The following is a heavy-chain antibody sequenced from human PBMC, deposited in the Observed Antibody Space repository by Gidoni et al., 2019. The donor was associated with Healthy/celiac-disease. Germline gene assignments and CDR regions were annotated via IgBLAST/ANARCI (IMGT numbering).Heavy chain of an antibody. CDR2: INHSGST. CDR3: ARGGTPSVYDAFDI. Sequence: QVQLQQLGAGLLKPSETLSLNCAVYGGSFSGYYWSWNRQPPGTGLECIGEINHSGSTNYNPSLKSRVTISVDTSKNQFSLKLSSVTAADTAVYYCARGGTPSVYDAFDIWGQGTMVTVSS. V-gene: IGHV4-34*01. D-gene: IGHD3-10*01. J-gene: IGHJ3*02. CDR1: GGSFSGYY.